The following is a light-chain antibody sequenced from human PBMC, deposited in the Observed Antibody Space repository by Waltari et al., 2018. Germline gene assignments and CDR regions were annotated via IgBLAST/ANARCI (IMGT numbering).Light chain of an antibody. V-gene: IGKV1-39*01. CDR1: QSVGIY. CDR3: QQSSSTLT. CDR2: GAS. Sequence: GDRVTITCRASQSVGIYLNWYQQKPGKAPKLLIYGASTLHSGVPSRFSGSGSGTDFTLTITSLQPEDSATYCCQQSSSTLTFGGGTRVEI. J-gene: IGKJ4*01.